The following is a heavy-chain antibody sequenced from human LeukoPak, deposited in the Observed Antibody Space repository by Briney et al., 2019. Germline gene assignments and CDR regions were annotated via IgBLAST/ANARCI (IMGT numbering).Heavy chain of an antibody. V-gene: IGHV3-9*01. D-gene: IGHD2-15*01. CDR1: GFTFDDYA. CDR3: ARDPHTLPDYYYMDV. Sequence: GGSLRLSCAASGFTFDDYAMHWVRQIPGKGLEWVSGISWNSVTIAYADSVKGRFTISRDNAKNSLYLQMNSLRAEDTAVYYCARDPHTLPDYYYMDVWGKGTTVTVSS. J-gene: IGHJ6*03. CDR2: ISWNSVTI.